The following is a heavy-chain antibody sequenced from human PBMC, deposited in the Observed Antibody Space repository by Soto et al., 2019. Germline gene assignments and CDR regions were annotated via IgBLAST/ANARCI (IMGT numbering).Heavy chain of an antibody. CDR1: GFTFSSAW. Sequence: EVQLVESGGGLVKPGESLRLSCAASGFTFSSAWMNWVRQAPGKGLEWVGRIKTKSEGGATQYSAPVKGRFTISRDDSKNTLSLQLISLRIEDTAVYYCTTGSTEGYWGQGALVTLSS. J-gene: IGHJ4*02. CDR3: TTGSTEGY. CDR2: IKTKSEGGAT. V-gene: IGHV3-15*07.